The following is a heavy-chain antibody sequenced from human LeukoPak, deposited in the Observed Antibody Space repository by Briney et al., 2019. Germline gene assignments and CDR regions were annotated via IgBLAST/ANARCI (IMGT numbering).Heavy chain of an antibody. V-gene: IGHV3-9*03. J-gene: IGHJ4*02. CDR3: AKASTGYNSGFGN. CDR1: GFTFSGSA. D-gene: IGHD6-19*01. Sequence: SGGSLRLSCAASGFTFSGSAMHWVRQAPGKGLEWVSGISWNSGSIGYADSVKGRFTISRDNAKNSLYLQMNSLRTEDMALYYCAKASTGYNSGFGNWGQGTLVTVSS. CDR2: ISWNSGSI.